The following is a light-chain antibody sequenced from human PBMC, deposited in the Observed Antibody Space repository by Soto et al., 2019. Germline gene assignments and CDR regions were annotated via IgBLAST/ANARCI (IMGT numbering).Light chain of an antibody. V-gene: IGKV3D-11*02. CDR3: QKRSSWHRT. Sequence: EIVLTQSPATLSLSPGERATLSCRASQSISSDLAWYQQKPGQAPRLFIYDASNRVTGIPARFRGSGSGTGLRLTISTIEPEDFAFYYCQKRSSWHRTFGQGTKVEIK. J-gene: IGKJ1*01. CDR1: QSISSD. CDR2: DAS.